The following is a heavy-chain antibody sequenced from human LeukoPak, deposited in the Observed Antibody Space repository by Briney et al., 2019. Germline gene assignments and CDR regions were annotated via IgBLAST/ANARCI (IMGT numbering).Heavy chain of an antibody. CDR2: INPDGSRI. CDR3: SRDFVGADDY. CDR1: GYTFTGHY. J-gene: IGHJ4*02. V-gene: IGHV3-74*01. D-gene: IGHD1-26*01. Sequence: ASVKVSCKASGYTFTGHYIHWVRQAPGKGPVWVSRINPDGSRIDYAESVRGRFTISRDSAKNTLYLQMNSLRAEDTAVYYCSRDFVGADDYWGQGTLVTVSS.